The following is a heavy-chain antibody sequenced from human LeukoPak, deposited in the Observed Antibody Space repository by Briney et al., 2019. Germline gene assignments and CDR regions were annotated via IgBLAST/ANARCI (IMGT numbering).Heavy chain of an antibody. CDR1: GYTFTSYA. CDR3: ARGPPYSYGYEEFDY. J-gene: IGHJ4*02. CDR2: INAGNGNT. Sequence: ASVKVSCKASGYTFTSYAMHWVRQAPGQRREWMGWINAGNGNTKYSQKFQGRVTITRDTSASTAYMELSSLRSEDTAVYYCARGPPYSYGYEEFDYWGQGTLVTVSS. D-gene: IGHD5-18*01. V-gene: IGHV1-3*01.